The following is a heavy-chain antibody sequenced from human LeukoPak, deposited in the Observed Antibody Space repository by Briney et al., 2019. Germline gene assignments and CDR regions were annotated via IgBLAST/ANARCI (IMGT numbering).Heavy chain of an antibody. V-gene: IGHV3-74*01. Sequence: AGGSLRLSCAASGLTFSSHWMHWVRQAPGKGLVWVSRITNDGSSTTYADSVKGRFTISRDNAKNMLYLQVNSLRAEDTAVYYCARDSRRDGYNWGFDYWGQGTLVTVSS. CDR2: ITNDGSST. J-gene: IGHJ4*02. CDR3: ARDSRRDGYNWGFDY. CDR1: GLTFSSHW. D-gene: IGHD5-24*01.